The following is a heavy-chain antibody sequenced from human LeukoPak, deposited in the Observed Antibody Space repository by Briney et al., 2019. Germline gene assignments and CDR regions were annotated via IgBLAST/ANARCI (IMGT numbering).Heavy chain of an antibody. CDR2: IKQDGSEK. D-gene: IGHD2-2*01. CDR3: ARDPGYCSSTSCPHWYFDL. CDR1: GFTFSSYW. J-gene: IGHJ2*01. Sequence: GGSLRLSCAASGFTFSSYWMSWVRQAPGKGLEWVANIKQDGSEKYYVDSVKGRFTISRDNAKNSLYLQMNSLGAEDTAVYYCARDPGYCSSTSCPHWYFDLWGRGTLVTVSS. V-gene: IGHV3-7*04.